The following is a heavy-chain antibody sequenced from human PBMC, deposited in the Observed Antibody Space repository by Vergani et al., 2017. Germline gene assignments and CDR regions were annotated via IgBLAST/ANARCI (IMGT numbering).Heavy chain of an antibody. Sequence: VQLVQSGSEVRKPGDSVKVSCQVSGYSLTELTIHWVRQAPGKGLEWMGGFDPEHGEVNFAQHIQGRVTMTEDRSTDTAYMELSSLRPEDKARYYCAIVTAYHYSSGYYLDYWGQGTLVTVSS. V-gene: IGHV1-24*01. CDR3: AIVTAYHYSSGYYLDY. CDR1: GYSLTELT. CDR2: FDPEHGEV. J-gene: IGHJ4*02. D-gene: IGHD3-22*01.